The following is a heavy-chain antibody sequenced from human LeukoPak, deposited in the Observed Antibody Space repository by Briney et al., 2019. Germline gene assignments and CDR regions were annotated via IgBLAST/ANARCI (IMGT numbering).Heavy chain of an antibody. D-gene: IGHD3-22*01. CDR2: INHSGST. J-gene: IGHJ4*02. CDR3: ARDTYYYDSSGYPLDY. CDR1: GYSISSGYY. V-gene: IGHV4-38-2*02. Sequence: PSETLSLTCTVSGYSISSGYYWSWIRQPPGKGLEWIGEINHSGSTNYNPSLKSRVTISVDTSKNQFSLKLSSVTAADTAVYYCARDTYYYDSSGYPLDYWGQGTLVTVSS.